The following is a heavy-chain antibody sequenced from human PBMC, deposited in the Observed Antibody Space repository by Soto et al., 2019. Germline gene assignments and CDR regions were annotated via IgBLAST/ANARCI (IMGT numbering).Heavy chain of an antibody. V-gene: IGHV3-74*01. D-gene: IGHD3-10*01. CDR2: INTDGSNT. CDR1: GFTFSSYW. Sequence: GGSLRLSCAASGFTFSSYWMHWVRQAPGKGLVWVSRINTDGSNTNNADSVKGRFTITRDNAKNTLYLQMNSLRAEGTAVYYCVRGGYYYSCWGQGSLISVSS. J-gene: IGHJ4*02. CDR3: VRGGYYYSC.